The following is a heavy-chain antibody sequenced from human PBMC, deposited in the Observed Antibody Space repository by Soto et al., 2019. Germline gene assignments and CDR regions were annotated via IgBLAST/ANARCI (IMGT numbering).Heavy chain of an antibody. V-gene: IGHV4-61*08. D-gene: IGHD2-2*01. CDR3: ARVACSSTSCYAYFDY. CDR1: GGSISSAAYC. Sequence: PSETLSLTCTVSGGSISSAAYCWSWIRQSPDKGLEWIGYIYDSGSTYSSPSLKGRVTISADTSETQFSLKLNSVTAADTAVYYCARVACSSTSCYAYFDYSGQGTLVTVSS. CDR2: IYDSGST. J-gene: IGHJ4*02.